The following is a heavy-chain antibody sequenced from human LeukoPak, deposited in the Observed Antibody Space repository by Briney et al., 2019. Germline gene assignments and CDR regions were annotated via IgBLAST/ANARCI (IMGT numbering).Heavy chain of an antibody. Sequence: SETLSLTCTVSGGSIRSSSYYWGWVRQPPGKGLEWIGSFYYSVSTFYNPSLKSRVTISVDTSKNQFSLKLSSVTAADTAVYYCARWQINLYYFDYWGQGTLVTVSS. CDR1: GGSIRSSSYY. V-gene: IGHV4-39*01. CDR3: ARWQINLYYFDY. D-gene: IGHD1-14*01. J-gene: IGHJ4*02. CDR2: FYYSVST.